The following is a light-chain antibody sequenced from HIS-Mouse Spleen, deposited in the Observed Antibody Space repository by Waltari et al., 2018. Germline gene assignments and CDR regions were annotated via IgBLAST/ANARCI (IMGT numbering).Light chain of an antibody. J-gene: IGKJ3*01. V-gene: IGKV3-15*01. CDR3: QQYNNWPPFT. CDR2: GAS. CDR1: QSVSSN. Sequence: EIVMTQSPATLSVSPGERATLSCTASQSVSSNLAWYQQKPGQAPRLLIYGASTRATGIPARFSGSGSGTEFTLTISSLQSEDFAVYYCQQYNNWPPFTFGPGTKVDIK.